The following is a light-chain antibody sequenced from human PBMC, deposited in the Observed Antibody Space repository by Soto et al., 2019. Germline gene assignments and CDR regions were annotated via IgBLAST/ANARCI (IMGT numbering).Light chain of an antibody. CDR3: QDYGTSWT. J-gene: IGKJ1*01. CDR2: GAS. V-gene: IGKV3-20*01. CDR1: QSVSNNY. Sequence: IVVTKAPGALSLSPGERAIVSGRASQSVSNNYLAWYQQKPGQAPRLLIYGASNRATGIPDRFSGSGSGTDSTLTIRRLEPEDFAVYYCQDYGTSWTGGQGTKLEIK.